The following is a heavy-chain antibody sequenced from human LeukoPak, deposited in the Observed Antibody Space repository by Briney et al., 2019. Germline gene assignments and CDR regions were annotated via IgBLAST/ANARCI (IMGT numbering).Heavy chain of an antibody. V-gene: IGHV1-46*01. CDR2: INPSGGST. CDR1: GYTFTSYY. D-gene: IGHD3-10*01. CDR3: ATPTALYGSGSYTLVN. J-gene: IGHJ4*02. Sequence: ASVTVSCKASGYTFTSYYMHWVRQAPGQGLEWMGIINPSGGSTSYAQKFQGRVTMTRDTSTSTVYMELSSLRSEDTAVYYCATPTALYGSGSYTLVNWGQGTLVTVSS.